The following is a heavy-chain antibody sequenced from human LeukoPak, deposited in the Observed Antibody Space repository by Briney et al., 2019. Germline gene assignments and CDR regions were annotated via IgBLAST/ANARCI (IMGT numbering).Heavy chain of an antibody. CDR2: IYYSGST. CDR1: GGSISSGSYY. D-gene: IGHD2-15*01. CDR3: ARGLRAGWFDP. V-gene: IGHV4-39*07. J-gene: IGHJ5*02. Sequence: SETLSLTCTVSGGSISSGSYYWGWIRQPPGKGLEWIGSIYYSGSTYYNPSLKSRVTILVDTSKNQFSLKLSSVTAADTAVYYCARGLRAGWFDPWGQGTLVTVSS.